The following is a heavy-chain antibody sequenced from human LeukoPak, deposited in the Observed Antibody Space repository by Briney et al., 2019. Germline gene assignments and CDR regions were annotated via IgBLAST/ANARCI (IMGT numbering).Heavy chain of an antibody. CDR1: GYTFSSYG. Sequence: GASVKVSCKGSGYTFSSYGLSWVRQAPGQGLEWMGWINAYNGHANYAQNLQGRVTMTTDTSTSTAYMEVRSLRSDDTAVYYCATTIGARLMYFDYWGQGTLVTVSS. CDR3: ATTIGARLMYFDY. D-gene: IGHD6-6*01. V-gene: IGHV1-18*01. CDR2: INAYNGHA. J-gene: IGHJ4*02.